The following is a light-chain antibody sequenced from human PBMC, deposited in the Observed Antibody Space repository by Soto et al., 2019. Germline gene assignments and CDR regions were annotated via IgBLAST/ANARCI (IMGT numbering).Light chain of an antibody. CDR2: TAS. V-gene: IGKV1-9*01. Sequence: IQLTQSPSSLSASVGDIDTITCRASQGISSYLAWYRQKQGKAPELLIYTASTLQSGVPSKFSGSGSGTDLTLTISSLQPEDLATYYWQQLNICPPFTVGPGTKVDI. CDR1: QGISSY. J-gene: IGKJ3*01. CDR3: QQLNICPPFT.